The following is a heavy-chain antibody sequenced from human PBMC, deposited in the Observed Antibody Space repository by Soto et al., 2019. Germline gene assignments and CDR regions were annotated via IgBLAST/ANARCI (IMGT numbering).Heavy chain of an antibody. Sequence: SGPTLVNPTQTHTLTSHFSGFSLRTSGVGVGWIRQPPGKALEWLALIYWDDDKRYSPSLKSRLTITKDTSKNQVVLTMTNMDPVDTATYYCAHRQNWNYELDFDYWGQGTLVTVSS. CDR3: AHRQNWNYELDFDY. CDR2: IYWDDDK. J-gene: IGHJ4*02. V-gene: IGHV2-5*02. CDR1: GFSLRTSGVG. D-gene: IGHD1-7*01.